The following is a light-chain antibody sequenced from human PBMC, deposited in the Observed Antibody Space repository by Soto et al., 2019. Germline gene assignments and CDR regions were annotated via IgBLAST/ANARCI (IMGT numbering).Light chain of an antibody. J-gene: IGLJ2*01. CDR3: PAFASSLGVSV. Sequence: QAVVTQPPSVSGAPGQRVSISCTGSSSNIGADYDVHWYQQLPGTAPKLLIYSNNNRPSGVPDRFSGSKSGTSASLAITGLKAKDEADYYGPAFASSLGVSVFGGGTNLTFL. CDR2: SNN. CDR1: SSNIGADYD. V-gene: IGLV1-40*01.